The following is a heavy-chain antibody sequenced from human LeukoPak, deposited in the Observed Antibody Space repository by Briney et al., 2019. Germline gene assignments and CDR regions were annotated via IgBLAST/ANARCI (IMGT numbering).Heavy chain of an antibody. CDR1: GFTFSSYA. J-gene: IGHJ5*02. CDR2: ISSSSSYI. D-gene: IGHD3-10*01. V-gene: IGHV3-21*01. Sequence: GGSLRLSCAASGFTFSSYAMSWVRQAPGKGLEWVSSISSSSSYIYYADSVKGRFTISRDNAKNSLYLQMNSLRAEDTAVYYCARGYGSGSYYTNWFDPWGQGTLVTVSS. CDR3: ARGYGSGSYYTNWFDP.